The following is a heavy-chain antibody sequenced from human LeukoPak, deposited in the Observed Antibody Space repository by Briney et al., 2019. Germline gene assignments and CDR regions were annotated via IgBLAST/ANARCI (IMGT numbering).Heavy chain of an antibody. D-gene: IGHD5-18*01. J-gene: IGHJ6*02. Sequence: SVKVPCKASGFTFTSSAVQWVRQARGQRLEWIGWIVVGSGNTNYAQKFQERVTITRDMSTSTAYMELSSLRSEDTAVYYCAAGRIQLWPRNYYYGMDVWGQGTTVTVSS. CDR3: AAGRIQLWPRNYYYGMDV. CDR2: IVVGSGNT. V-gene: IGHV1-58*01. CDR1: GFTFTSSA.